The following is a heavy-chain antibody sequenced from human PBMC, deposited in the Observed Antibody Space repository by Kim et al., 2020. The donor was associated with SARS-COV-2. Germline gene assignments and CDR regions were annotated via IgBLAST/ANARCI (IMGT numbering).Heavy chain of an antibody. D-gene: IGHD2-2*01. J-gene: IGHJ2*01. CDR3: ARHRPDCSSTSCPYWYFDL. Sequence: SETLSLTCTVSGGSISSSGFYWACIRQPPGKGLEWIGSIYYSGSSYYNPSLKSRVTISVDTSKNQFSLKLSSVTPADTAVYYCARHRPDCSSTSCPYWYFDLWGRGTLVTVSS. V-gene: IGHV4-39*01. CDR2: IYYSGSS. CDR1: GGSISSSGFY.